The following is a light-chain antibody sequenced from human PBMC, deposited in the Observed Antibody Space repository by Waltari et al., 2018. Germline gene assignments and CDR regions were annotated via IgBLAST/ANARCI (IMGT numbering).Light chain of an antibody. CDR2: DKN. V-gene: IGLV3-19*01. CDR1: SLRSYY. J-gene: IGLJ2*01. Sequence: SSELTQDPAVSVAMGQTVRITCQGDSLRSYYQTWSQPRPGQAPILVMYDKNNRPPGVPALFSGSSSDDAASLTSTGAQAEDEGSYYCHSRDGSGVGGSFGGGTKLTVL. CDR3: HSRDGSGVGGS.